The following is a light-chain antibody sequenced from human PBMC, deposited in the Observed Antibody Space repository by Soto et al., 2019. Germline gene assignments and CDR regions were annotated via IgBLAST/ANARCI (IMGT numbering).Light chain of an antibody. J-gene: IGLJ2*01. CDR1: SSNIGADYG. Sequence: QPVLTQPPSVSGAPGQRVTISCTGSSSNIGADYGVHWYQQLPGTAPKLLISANTNRPSGVPDRFSVSKSGTSASLAITGLQAEDEADYCCQSYDSSLSASVFGGGTKLTVL. V-gene: IGLV1-40*01. CDR2: ANT. CDR3: QSYDSSLSASV.